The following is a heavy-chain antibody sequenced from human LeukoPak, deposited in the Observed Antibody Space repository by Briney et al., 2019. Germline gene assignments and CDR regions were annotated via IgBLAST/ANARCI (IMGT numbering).Heavy chain of an antibody. Sequence: SETLSLTCTVSGDSISSYYWSWIRQPPGKGLEWIGYIYYSGSTNYNPSLKSRVTISVDTSKNQFSLKLSSVTAADTAVYYCARGLTAMVLPFDYWGQGTLVTASS. J-gene: IGHJ4*02. D-gene: IGHD5-18*01. CDR1: GDSISSYY. CDR3: ARGLTAMVLPFDY. CDR2: IYYSGST. V-gene: IGHV4-59*01.